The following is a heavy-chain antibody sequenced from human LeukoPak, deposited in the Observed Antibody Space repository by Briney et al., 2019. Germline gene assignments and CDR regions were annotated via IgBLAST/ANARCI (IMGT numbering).Heavy chain of an antibody. CDR1: GGSISSYY. CDR3: ARGGRYYYDSSGYFDY. D-gene: IGHD3-22*01. V-gene: IGHV4-59*01. J-gene: IGHJ4*02. CDR2: IYYSGST. Sequence: SETLSLTCTVSGGSISSYYWSWIRQPPGKGLEWIGYIYYSGSTNYNPSLKSRVTISVDTSKNQFSLKLSSVTAADTAVYYCARGGRYYYDSSGYFDYWGQGTPVTVSS.